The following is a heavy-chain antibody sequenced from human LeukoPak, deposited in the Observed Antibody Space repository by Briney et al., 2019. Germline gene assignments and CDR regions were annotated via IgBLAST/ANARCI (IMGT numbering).Heavy chain of an antibody. V-gene: IGHV4-61*02. CDR3: ARGPTAMVSLDNWFDP. CDR1: GGSISSGSYY. CDR2: IYTSGST. J-gene: IGHJ5*02. Sequence: PSETLSLTCTVSGGSISSGSYYWSWIRRPAGKGLEWIGRIYTSGSTNYNPSLKSRVTISVDTSKNQFSLKLSSVTAADTAVYCCARGPTAMVSLDNWFDPWGQGTLVTVSS. D-gene: IGHD5-18*01.